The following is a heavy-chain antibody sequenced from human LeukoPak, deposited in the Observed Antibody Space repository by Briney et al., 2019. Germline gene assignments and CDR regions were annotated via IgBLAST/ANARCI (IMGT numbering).Heavy chain of an antibody. CDR2: ISGSGGST. D-gene: IGHD2-15*01. Sequence: GGSLRLSCAASGFTFSSYAMSWVRQAPGKGLEWVSAISGSGGSTYYADSVEGRFTISRDNAKNTLYLQMNSLRAEDTAVSYCAKVTDSSRPSNYHLDVWGKGTTVTVSS. V-gene: IGHV3-23*01. CDR3: AKVTDSSRPSNYHLDV. J-gene: IGHJ6*03. CDR1: GFTFSSYA.